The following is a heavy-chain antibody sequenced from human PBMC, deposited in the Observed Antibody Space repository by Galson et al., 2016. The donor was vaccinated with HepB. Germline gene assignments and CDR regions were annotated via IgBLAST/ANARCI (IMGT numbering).Heavy chain of an antibody. CDR1: GYSFVNHG. V-gene: IGHV1-18*01. D-gene: IGHD3-3*01. J-gene: IGHJ6*02. CDR2: ISAQSGNT. CDR3: ARGIYKYYDFWSTYHKYGRDV. Sequence: SVKVSCKASGYSFVNHGINWVRQAPGQGLEWMGWISAQSGNTNNAQKFQGRVTMTRDKSTSTVFMELRGLRSDDTAVYYCARGIYKYYDFWSTYHKYGRDVWGQGTTVTVSS.